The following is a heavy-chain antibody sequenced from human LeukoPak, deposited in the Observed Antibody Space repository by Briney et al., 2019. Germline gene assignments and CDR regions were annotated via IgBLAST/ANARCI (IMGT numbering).Heavy chain of an antibody. J-gene: IGHJ4*02. Sequence: HPGGSLRLSCAASGFTFSSYWMHWVRQVPGKGLVWVSRIDSDGSNTNYADSVKGRFTISRDNAKNTLYLQMNSLRAEDTAVYYSARSRNGSFDYWGQGALVTVSA. V-gene: IGHV3-74*01. CDR3: ARSRNGSFDY. D-gene: IGHD6-25*01. CDR2: IDSDGSNT. CDR1: GFTFSSYW.